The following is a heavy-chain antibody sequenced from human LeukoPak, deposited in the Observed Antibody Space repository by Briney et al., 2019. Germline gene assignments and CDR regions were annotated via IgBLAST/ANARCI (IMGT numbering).Heavy chain of an antibody. CDR1: GFTFSSYSMN. CDR3: ARISSDWPHYYMDV. Sequence: TGGSLRLSCAASGFTFSSYSMNWVRQPPGKGLEWIGSIYYSGSTYYDPSLKSRVTISVDTSKNQFSLKLSSVTAADTAAYYCARISSDWPHYYMDVWGKGTTVIISS. V-gene: IGHV4-39*01. CDR2: IYYSGST. J-gene: IGHJ6*03. D-gene: IGHD6-19*01.